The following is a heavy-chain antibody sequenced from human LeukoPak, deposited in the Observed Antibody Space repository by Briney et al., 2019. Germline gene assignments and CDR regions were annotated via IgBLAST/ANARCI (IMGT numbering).Heavy chain of an antibody. CDR1: GFTFSSHS. CDR3: ARSDGSGTYAFDS. D-gene: IGHD3-10*01. CDR2: ISSSGSYM. V-gene: IGHV3-21*01. Sequence: GGSLRPSCAASGFTFSSHSMNWVRQAPGKGLEWVSSISSSGSYMYYTDSLKGRFTISRDNAKKSLYLQMNSLRAEDTAVYYCARSDGSGTYAFDSWGQGTLVTVSS. J-gene: IGHJ4*02.